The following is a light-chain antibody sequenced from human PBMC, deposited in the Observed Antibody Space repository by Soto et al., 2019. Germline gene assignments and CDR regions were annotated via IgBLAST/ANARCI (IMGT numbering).Light chain of an antibody. CDR2: ENN. CDR1: SSNIGSDF. J-gene: IGLJ3*02. V-gene: IGLV1-51*02. Sequence: QSVLTQPPSVSAAPGQKVTISCSGSSSNIGSDFVSWYQQLPGTAPQLLIYENNKRPSGIPARFSGSKSATSAILGITGLQTGDEADYYCAAWDTSLSGGVFGGGTKLTVL. CDR3: AAWDTSLSGGV.